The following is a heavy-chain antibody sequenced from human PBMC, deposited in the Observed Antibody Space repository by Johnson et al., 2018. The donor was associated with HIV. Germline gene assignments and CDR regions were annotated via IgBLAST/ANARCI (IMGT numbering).Heavy chain of an antibody. CDR3: AKGPQGIATPDAFDI. CDR1: GFTFSTSA. Sequence: HVQLVESGGDVVQPGRSLRLSCAASGFTFSTSAMHWVRQATGKGLKWVATISYDGINKYYADSVKGRFTISRDNSKNTLYLQMNSLRAEDTAVYYCAKGPQGIATPDAFDIWGQGTMVTVSS. D-gene: IGHD2-21*01. V-gene: IGHV3-30*04. CDR2: ISYDGINK. J-gene: IGHJ3*02.